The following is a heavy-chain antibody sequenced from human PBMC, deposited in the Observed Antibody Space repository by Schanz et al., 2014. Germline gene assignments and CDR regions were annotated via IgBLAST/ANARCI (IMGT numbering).Heavy chain of an antibody. V-gene: IGHV3-73*02. CDR2: IRSKPNNYAT. CDR1: GFTFSASA. D-gene: IGHD2-2*03. CDR3: ARALRHGYCNVVGCQNGGWFDI. Sequence: EVQLVESGGGLVQPGGSLKLSCAASGFTFSASAMHWVRQAPGKGLEWVGHIRSKPNNYATEYAASMKGRFTISRDSSSNTLYLQVNSLRPEDTAVYYCARALRHGYCNVVGCQNGGWFDIWGQGTLVIVSS. J-gene: IGHJ4*02.